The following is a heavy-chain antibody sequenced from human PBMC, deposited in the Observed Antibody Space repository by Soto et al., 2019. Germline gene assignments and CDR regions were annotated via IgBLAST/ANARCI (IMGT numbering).Heavy chain of an antibody. CDR2: ISASTGNR. J-gene: IGHJ4*02. V-gene: IGHV1-18*04. CDR1: GYDFSSYG. CDR3: VRDPQRNDY. D-gene: IGHD2-2*01. Sequence: QVQLVQSGAEVKKPGASVKVSCTASGYDFSSYGISWVQQAPGQGLEWMGWISASTGNRDYAQQFQGRVTMTSDTSRTTAYMELRSLRSDDTAVYYCVRDPQRNDYWGQGTLVNVSS.